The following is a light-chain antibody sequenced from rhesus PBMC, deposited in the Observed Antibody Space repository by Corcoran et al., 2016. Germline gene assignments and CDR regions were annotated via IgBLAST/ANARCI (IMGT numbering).Light chain of an antibody. V-gene: IGKV1S14*01. J-gene: IGKJ2*01. Sequence: DIQMTQSPSSLSASVGDTVTITCRASQGIKNYLVWYQQKPGKAPKPLIYYASYLTSGVPSKFSGIGSGTDFTLNISSLQPEDFATYYCKQHVSSPYSFGQGTKVEIK. CDR3: KQHVSSPYS. CDR1: QGIKNY. CDR2: YAS.